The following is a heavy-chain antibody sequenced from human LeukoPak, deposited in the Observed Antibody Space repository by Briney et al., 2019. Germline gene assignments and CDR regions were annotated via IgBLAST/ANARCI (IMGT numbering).Heavy chain of an antibody. V-gene: IGHV3-73*01. CDR3: TRSPDSGSYSY. Sequence: PGGSLRLSCAASGFTLSSHWMHWVRQASGKGLEWVGRIRSKANSYATAYAASVKGRFTISRDDSKNTAYLQMNSLKTEDTAVYYCTRSPDSGSYSYWGQGTLVTVSS. D-gene: IGHD1-26*01. J-gene: IGHJ4*02. CDR1: GFTLSSHW. CDR2: IRSKANSYAT.